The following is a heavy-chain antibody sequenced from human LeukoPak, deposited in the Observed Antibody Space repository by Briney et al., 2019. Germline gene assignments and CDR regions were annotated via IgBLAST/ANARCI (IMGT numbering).Heavy chain of an antibody. CDR1: GYTFTGYY. J-gene: IGHJ6*02. V-gene: IGHV1-2*02. CDR2: INPNSGGT. CDR3: ARDQRYYDILTGYSQRHYYGMDV. Sequence: ASVKVSCKASGYTFTGYYMHWVRQAPGQGLEWMGWINPNSGGTNYAQKFQGRVTMTRDTSISTAYMELSRLRSDDTAVYYCARDQRYYDILTGYSQRHYYGMDVWGQGTTVTVSS. D-gene: IGHD3-9*01.